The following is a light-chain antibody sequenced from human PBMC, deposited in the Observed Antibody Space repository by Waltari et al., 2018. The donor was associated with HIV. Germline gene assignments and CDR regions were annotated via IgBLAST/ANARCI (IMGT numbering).Light chain of an antibody. CDR2: EGS. V-gene: IGLV2-23*01. CDR3: CSYAGSGSLV. J-gene: IGLJ2*01. CDR1: SSDCGDYSL. Sequence: SALTQPATGSGAPGQAITLPCTGTSSDCGDYSLVSWYQQHPGKDPKLILYEGSKRPSGVSNRFSGSKSGNTASLTISGLQAEDEADYHCCSYAGSGSLVFGGGTKLTVL.